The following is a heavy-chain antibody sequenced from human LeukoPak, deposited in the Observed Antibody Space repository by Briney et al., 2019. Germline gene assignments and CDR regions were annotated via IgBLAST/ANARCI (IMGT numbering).Heavy chain of an antibody. J-gene: IGHJ3*02. D-gene: IGHD3-22*01. CDR3: AKSNGYGLIDI. CDR1: GGSFSGYY. Sequence: PSETLSLTCAVYGGSFSGYYWSWIRQPPGKGLEWIGEINQSGSTNYKSSLKSRVTVSLDTSRNQFSLKLNSVTAADTAVYYCAKSNGYGLIDIWGQGTMVTVSS. CDR2: INQSGST. V-gene: IGHV4-34*01.